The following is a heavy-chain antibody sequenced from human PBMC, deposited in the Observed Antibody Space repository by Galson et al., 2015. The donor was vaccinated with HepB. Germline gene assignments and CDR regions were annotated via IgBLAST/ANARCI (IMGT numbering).Heavy chain of an antibody. CDR1: GFTFSSNW. Sequence: SLRLSCAASGFTFSSNWMHWVRQAPGKGLVWVSRINNDGSSTSYADSVKGRFSISRDNAKNTLYLEMNSLRAEDTAVYYCARAAYRSWFDPWGQGTLVTVSS. D-gene: IGHD1-26*01. CDR2: INNDGSST. CDR3: ARAAYRSWFDP. V-gene: IGHV3-74*01. J-gene: IGHJ5*02.